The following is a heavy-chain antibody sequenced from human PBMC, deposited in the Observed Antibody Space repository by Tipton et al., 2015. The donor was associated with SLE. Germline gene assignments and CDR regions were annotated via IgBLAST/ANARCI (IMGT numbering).Heavy chain of an antibody. Sequence: GLVKPSETLSLTCTVPGGSIRNYYWSWMRHPPGKGLEWSGQMYHSGSTNYNPSLKSRVTITVDMSKNQFSLRLSSVTAADTGVYYCVKSVVVVSPRDYYYYMAVWGKGTTVTVSS. V-gene: IGHV4-59*08. J-gene: IGHJ6*03. CDR1: GGSIRNYY. CDR2: MYHSGST. D-gene: IGHD2-15*01. CDR3: VKSVVVVSPRDYYYYMAV.